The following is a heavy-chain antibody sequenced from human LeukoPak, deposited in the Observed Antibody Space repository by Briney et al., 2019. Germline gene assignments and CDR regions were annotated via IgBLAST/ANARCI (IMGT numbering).Heavy chain of an antibody. V-gene: IGHV3-30*12. D-gene: IGHD3/OR15-3a*01. CDR3: ARDLAFFALSP. CDR2: IDYDGRKT. J-gene: IGHJ4*02. Sequence: PGGSLRLSCAASGFIFSNYGMHGLRPAPGKGPEWVTGIDYDGRKTYYADSVKGRFTISRDDSKNTLYLQMNSLRSEDTAVYYCARDLAFFALSPGGQGTLVTVSS. CDR1: GFIFSNYG.